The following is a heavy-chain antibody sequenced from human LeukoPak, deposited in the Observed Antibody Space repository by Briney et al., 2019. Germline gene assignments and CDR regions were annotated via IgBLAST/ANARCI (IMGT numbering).Heavy chain of an antibody. D-gene: IGHD5-18*01. CDR1: GGSISSYY. CDR3: ARDQSGGYSYGLDY. J-gene: IGHJ4*02. CDR2: IYYSGST. Sequence: SETLSLTCTVSGGSISSYYWSWIRQPPGKGLEWIGYIYYSGSTNYNPSPKSRVTISVDTSKNQFSLKLSSVTAADTAVYYCARDQSGGYSYGLDYWGQGTLVTVSS. V-gene: IGHV4-59*01.